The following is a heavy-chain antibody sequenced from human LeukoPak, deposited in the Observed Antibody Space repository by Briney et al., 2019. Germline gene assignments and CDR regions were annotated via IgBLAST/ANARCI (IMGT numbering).Heavy chain of an antibody. CDR3: AREDDFDAFDI. CDR1: GASINNYY. CDR2: IYDSGST. J-gene: IGHJ3*02. Sequence: SETLSLTCTVSGASINNYYWSWIRQPPGKGLEWIGYIYDSGSTNYNPSLKSRVTISVDTSKNQFSLKLSSVTAADTAVYYCAREDDFDAFDIWGQGTMVTVSS. D-gene: IGHD3/OR15-3a*01. V-gene: IGHV4-59*12.